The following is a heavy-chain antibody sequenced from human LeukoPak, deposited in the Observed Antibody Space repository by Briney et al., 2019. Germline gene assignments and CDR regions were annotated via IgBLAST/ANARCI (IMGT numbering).Heavy chain of an antibody. V-gene: IGHV4-34*01. J-gene: IGHJ4*02. CDR1: GGSFSGYY. CDR3: ARAGANCSGGSRYSHPRYYFDF. CDR2: INHSGST. D-gene: IGHD2-15*01. Sequence: SETLSLTCAVYGGSFSGYYWSWIRQPPGKGLEWIGEINHSGSTNYNPSLKSRVTMSVDTSKNRFSLKLSSVTAADTAVYYCARAGANCSGGSRYSHPRYYFDFWGQGTLVTVSS.